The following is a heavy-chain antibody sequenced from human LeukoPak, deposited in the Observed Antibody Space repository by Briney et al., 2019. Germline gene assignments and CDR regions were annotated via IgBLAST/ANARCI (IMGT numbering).Heavy chain of an antibody. CDR1: GGSISSYY. J-gene: IGHJ3*02. V-gene: IGHV4-59*01. CDR2: IYYSGST. Sequence: ESGPTLVKPSETLSLTCTVSGGSISSYYWSWIRQPPGKGLEWIGYIYYSGSTNYNPSLKSRVTISVDTSKNQFSLKLSSVTAADTAVYYCARGGPHGAFDIWGQGTMVTVSS. CDR3: ARGGPHGAFDI.